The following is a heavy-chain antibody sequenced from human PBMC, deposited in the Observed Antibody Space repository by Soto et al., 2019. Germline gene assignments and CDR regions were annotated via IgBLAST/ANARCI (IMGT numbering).Heavy chain of an antibody. CDR2: ISAYNGST. CDR3: ARAAAAGAAVAALDR. CDR1: GYTFTSNG. D-gene: IGHD6-19*01. J-gene: IGHJ5*02. V-gene: IGHV1-18*04. Sequence: ASVKVSCKASGYTFTSNGISWVRQAPGQGLEWMGWISAYNGSTSCAQKFQGRVTMTTDTSTSTAYMELRSLRSDDTAVYYCARAAAAGAAVAALDRWGQGTLVTVSS.